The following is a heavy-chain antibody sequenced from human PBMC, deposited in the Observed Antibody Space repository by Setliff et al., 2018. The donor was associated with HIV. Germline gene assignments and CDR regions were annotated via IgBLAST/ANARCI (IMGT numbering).Heavy chain of an antibody. J-gene: IGHJ4*02. Sequence: VKVSCKASGGTFSNYAFSWVRLAPGQGLEWMGGIIPVFDTTNYEKKFRDRVTITADESTSTVYLELISLRSVDTAVYYCAVGDYVWGSYRLDFWGQGTLVTVSS. D-gene: IGHD3-16*02. CDR1: GGTFSNYA. CDR2: IIPVFDTT. CDR3: AVGDYVWGSYRLDF. V-gene: IGHV1-69*01.